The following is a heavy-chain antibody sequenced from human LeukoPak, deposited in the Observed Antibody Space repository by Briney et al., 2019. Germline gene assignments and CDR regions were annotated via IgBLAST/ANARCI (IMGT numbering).Heavy chain of an antibody. V-gene: IGHV4-34*01. Sequence: LETLSLTCAVYGGSFSGYYWSWIRQHPGKGLEWIGEINHSGSTNYNPSLKSRVTISVDTSKNQFSLKLSSVTAADTAVYYCARTNFGAFDIWGQGTMVTVSS. J-gene: IGHJ3*02. CDR1: GGSFSGYY. CDR2: INHSGST. D-gene: IGHD3-3*01. CDR3: ARTNFGAFDI.